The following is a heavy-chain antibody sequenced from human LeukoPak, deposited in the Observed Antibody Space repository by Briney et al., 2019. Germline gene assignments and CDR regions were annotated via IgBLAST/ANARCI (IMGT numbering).Heavy chain of an antibody. J-gene: IGHJ6*03. Sequence: SVKVSCKASGYTFTSYGISWVRQAPGQGLEWMGGIIPIFGTANYAQKFQGRVTITADESTSTAYMELSSLRSEDTAVYYCARGVHYYGSGSYYRHYYYYMDVWGKGTTVTISS. D-gene: IGHD3-10*01. V-gene: IGHV1-69*13. CDR1: GYTFTSYG. CDR2: IIPIFGTA. CDR3: ARGVHYYGSGSYYRHYYYYMDV.